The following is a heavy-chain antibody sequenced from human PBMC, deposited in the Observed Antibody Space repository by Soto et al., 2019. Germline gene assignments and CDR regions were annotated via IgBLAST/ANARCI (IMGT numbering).Heavy chain of an antibody. CDR3: ARGGLTGTTWFDP. V-gene: IGHV4-34*01. CDR2: INHSGST. J-gene: IGHJ5*02. CDR1: GGSFSGYY. Sequence: PSETLSLTCAVYGGSFSGYYWSWIRQPPGKGLEWIGEINHSGSTNYNPSLKSRVTISVDTSKNQFSLKLSSVTAADTAVYYCARGGLTGTTWFDPWGQGTLVIVSS. D-gene: IGHD1-7*01.